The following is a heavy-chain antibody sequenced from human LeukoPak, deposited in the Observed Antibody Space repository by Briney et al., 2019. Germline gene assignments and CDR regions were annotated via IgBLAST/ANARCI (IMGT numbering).Heavy chain of an antibody. J-gene: IGHJ6*04. V-gene: IGHV5-51*01. CDR1: GYIFTSYW. CDR3: ARHHYAATAIDG. D-gene: IGHD2-2*01. CDR2: IYLADSDT. Sequence: GESLKISCKGSGYIFTSYWIGWVRQMPGKGLEWMGIIYLADSDTSYSPSFQGQVTISGDTSMSTAYLQWSSLNASDTAMYYCARHHYAATAIDGWGKGTTVTVSS.